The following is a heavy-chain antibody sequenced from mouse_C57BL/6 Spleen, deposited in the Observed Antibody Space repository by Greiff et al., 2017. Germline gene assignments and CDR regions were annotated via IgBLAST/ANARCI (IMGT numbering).Heavy chain of an antibody. J-gene: IGHJ2*01. CDR2: IYPGDGDT. Sequence: VKLVESGPELVKPGASVKISCKASGYAFSSSWMNWVKQRPGKGLEWIGRIYPGDGDTNYNGKFKGKATLTADKSSSTAYMQLSSLTSEDSAVYFCARTHYSLYYFDYWGQGTTLTVSS. CDR1: GYAFSSSW. CDR3: ARTHYSLYYFDY. D-gene: IGHD2-12*01. V-gene: IGHV1-82*01.